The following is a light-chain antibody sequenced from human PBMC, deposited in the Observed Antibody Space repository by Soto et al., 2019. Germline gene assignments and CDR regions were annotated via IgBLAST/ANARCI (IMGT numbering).Light chain of an antibody. CDR2: VAS. Sequence: EIVLTQSPATLSLSPGERATLSCRASQSVSSYLAWYQQKPGQAPRLPIYVASNRATGIPARFSGSGSGTDFTLTISSLEPEDFAVYYCQQRSNWPYTFGQGTKLEIK. CDR1: QSVSSY. V-gene: IGKV3-11*01. CDR3: QQRSNWPYT. J-gene: IGKJ2*01.